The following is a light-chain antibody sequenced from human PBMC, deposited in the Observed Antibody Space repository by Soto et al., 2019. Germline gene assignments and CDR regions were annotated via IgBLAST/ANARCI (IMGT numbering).Light chain of an antibody. V-gene: IGLV2-8*01. CDR1: SSDVGSYNY. J-gene: IGLJ2*01. CDR2: EVS. CDR3: SSAAGSKTLV. Sequence: QSALTQPPSASGSPGQSVTISCTGTSSDVGSYNYVSWYQQHPGKAPKLMIYEVSQRPSGVPDRFSGSKSGNTASLTVSGLQAEDEADYYCSSAAGSKTLVFGGGTKLTVL.